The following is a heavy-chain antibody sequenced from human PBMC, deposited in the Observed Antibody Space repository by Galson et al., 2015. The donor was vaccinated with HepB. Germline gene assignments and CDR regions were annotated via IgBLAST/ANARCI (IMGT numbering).Heavy chain of an antibody. CDR2: ISTSSSTI. V-gene: IGHV3-48*01. Sequence: SLRLSCAASGFTFSSYSMNWVHQAPGKGLEWVSYISTSSSTIYYADSVKGRFTISRDNAKNSLYLQMNSLRAEDTAVYYCARDGSGSYWSDNYFDYWGQGTLVTVSS. D-gene: IGHD3-10*01. J-gene: IGHJ4*02. CDR1: GFTFSSYS. CDR3: ARDGSGSYWSDNYFDY.